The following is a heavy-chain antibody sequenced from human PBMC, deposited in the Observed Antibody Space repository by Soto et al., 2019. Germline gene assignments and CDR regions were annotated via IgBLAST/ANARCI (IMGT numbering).Heavy chain of an antibody. D-gene: IGHD1-20*01. CDR2: IRTNTEGGTT. V-gene: IGHV3-15*07. J-gene: IGHJ4*02. CDR1: GFNFNIAW. Sequence: EVQLVESGGGLLKPGESLRLSCAASGFNFNIAWLNWVRQAPGKGLEWVGRIRTNTEGGTTDYAAPVKGRFTISRDDSKNSLYLQMNSLKTEDTAVYYFTTDITVASPYGGRWGQGTLVTVSS. CDR3: TTDITVASPYGGR.